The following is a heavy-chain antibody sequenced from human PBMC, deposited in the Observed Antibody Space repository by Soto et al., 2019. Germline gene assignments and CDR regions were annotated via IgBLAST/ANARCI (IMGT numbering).Heavy chain of an antibody. V-gene: IGHV4-59*01. CDR2: IYYSWNTNYNPSLT. D-gene: IGHD2-15*01. J-gene: IGHJ5*02. Sequence: SETLSLTCTVSGGSISSYYWSWIRQPPGKGLEWIGYIYYSWNTNYNPSLTNYNPSLKSRVTISVDTSKNQFSLKLSSVTAADTAVYYCAGTPSDWFDPWGQGTLVTVSS. CDR3: AGTPSDWFDP. CDR1: GGSISSYY.